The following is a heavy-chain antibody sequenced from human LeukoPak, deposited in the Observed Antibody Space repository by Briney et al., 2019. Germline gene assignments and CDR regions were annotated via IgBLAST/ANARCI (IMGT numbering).Heavy chain of an antibody. D-gene: IGHD1-26*01. CDR2: INPSGGTT. CDR1: GYTFTGYY. J-gene: IGHJ5*02. CDR3: ARDNSVGDYAWWFDP. Sequence: ASVKVSCKATGYTFTGYYMHWVRPPPGQELEWMGLINPSGGTTRYAQKLQGRVTMTRDLSTSTDYMELSSLRSDDTAVYFCARDNSVGDYAWWFDPWGQGTLVTVSS. V-gene: IGHV1-46*01.